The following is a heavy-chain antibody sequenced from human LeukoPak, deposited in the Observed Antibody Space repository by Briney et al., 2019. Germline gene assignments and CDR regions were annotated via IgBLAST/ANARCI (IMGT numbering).Heavy chain of an antibody. CDR2: IYTGDSDT. V-gene: IGHV5-51*01. J-gene: IGHJ4*02. D-gene: IGHD3-10*01. CDR1: GYSSTSYW. CDR3: ARLKKPDGSGSYSQY. Sequence: GVSLKISCKGSGYSSTSYWIGWVRQMPGKGMEWMGIIYTGDSDTRYRPSFQGQVTISADKSISTAYLQWRSLKASDTAMYYCARLKKPDGSGSYSQYWGQGTLVTVSS.